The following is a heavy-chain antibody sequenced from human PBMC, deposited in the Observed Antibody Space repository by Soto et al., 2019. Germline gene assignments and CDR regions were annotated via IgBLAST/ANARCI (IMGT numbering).Heavy chain of an antibody. CDR3: ARLGAQEIDP. V-gene: IGHV4-39*07. CDR2: INYSGNT. D-gene: IGHD3-16*01. Sequence: PSETLSLTCTVSGGSISSSSYYWGWIRQPPGKGLEWIGSINYSGNTNYNPSLKSRVTISVDTSKNQFSLKLSSVTAADTAVYYCARLGAQEIDPWGQGTLVTVSS. CDR1: GGSISSSSYY. J-gene: IGHJ5*02.